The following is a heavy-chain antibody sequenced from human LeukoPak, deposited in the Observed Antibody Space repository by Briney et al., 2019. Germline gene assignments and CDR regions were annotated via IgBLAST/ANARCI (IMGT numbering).Heavy chain of an antibody. J-gene: IGHJ4*02. V-gene: IGHV4-39*07. CDR1: GGSISSSSYY. CDR3: ARDLELERNRCNYFES. Sequence: SETLSLTCTVSGGSISSSSYYWGWIRQPPGKGLEWIGSIYYSGSTYYNPSLKSRVTISVDTSKQQFSLRLSSVTAADTAVYYCARDLELERNRCNYFESWGQGTLVTVSS. D-gene: IGHD1-1*01. CDR2: IYYSGST.